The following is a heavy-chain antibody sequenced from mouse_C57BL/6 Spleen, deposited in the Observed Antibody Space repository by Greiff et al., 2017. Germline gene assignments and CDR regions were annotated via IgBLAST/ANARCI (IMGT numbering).Heavy chain of an antibody. CDR2: ISYDGSN. V-gene: IGHV3-6*01. CDR1: GYSITSGYY. Sequence: EVQRVESGPGLVKPSQSLSLTCSVTGYSITSGYYWNWIRQFPGNKLEWMGYISYDGSNNYNPSLKNRISITRDTSKNQFFLKLNSVTTEDTATYYCARDGPWYFDVWGTGTTVTVSS. CDR3: ARDGPWYFDV. J-gene: IGHJ1*03.